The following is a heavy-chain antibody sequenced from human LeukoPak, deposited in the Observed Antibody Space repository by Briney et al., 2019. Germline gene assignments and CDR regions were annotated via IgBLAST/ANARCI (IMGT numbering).Heavy chain of an antibody. Sequence: GGSLRLSCAASGFGFSNFWMSWVRQAPGKGLEWVSGISGSGGNTYYADSVKGRFTISRDNSKNTLYLQMNSLRAEDTAVYYCAKDDNYIRFLSWGQGTLVTVSS. CDR2: ISGSGGNT. CDR1: GFGFSNFW. J-gene: IGHJ5*02. CDR3: AKDDNYIRFLS. V-gene: IGHV3-23*01. D-gene: IGHD3-16*01.